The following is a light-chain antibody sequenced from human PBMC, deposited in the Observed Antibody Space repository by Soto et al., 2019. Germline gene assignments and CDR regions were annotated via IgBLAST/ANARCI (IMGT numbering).Light chain of an antibody. CDR3: CSYAGSYTFV. Sequence: ALTQPPSASGSPGQSVTISCTGTSSDVGAYNYVSWYQQHPGKAPKLMIYEVSKRPSGVPDRFSGSKSGNTASLTISGLQAEDEADYYCCSYAGSYTFVFGTGTKVTVL. V-gene: IGLV2-8*01. CDR2: EVS. J-gene: IGLJ1*01. CDR1: SSDVGAYNY.